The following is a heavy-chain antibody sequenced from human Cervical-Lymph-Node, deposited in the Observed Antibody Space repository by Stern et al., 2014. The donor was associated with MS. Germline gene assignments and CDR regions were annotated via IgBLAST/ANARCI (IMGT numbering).Heavy chain of an antibody. CDR2: INHSGST. Sequence: QVQLQQWGAGLLKPSETLSLTCAVYGGSFSGYYWSWIRQPPGKGLEWIGEINHSGSTNYNPSLKSRVTISVDTSKNQFSLKLSSVTAADTAVYYCAIPKDTAMVDVAVAFDYWGQGTLVTVSS. D-gene: IGHD5-18*01. CDR1: GGSFSGYY. CDR3: AIPKDTAMVDVAVAFDY. V-gene: IGHV4-34*01. J-gene: IGHJ4*02.